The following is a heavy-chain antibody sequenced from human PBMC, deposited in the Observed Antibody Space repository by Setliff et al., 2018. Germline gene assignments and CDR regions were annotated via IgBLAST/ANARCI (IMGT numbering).Heavy chain of an antibody. CDR3: ARNLLRYFDWLEAFDI. CDR2: INASNGNT. D-gene: IGHD3-9*01. J-gene: IGHJ3*02. Sequence: ASVKVSCKASGYTFTSYAMHWVRQAPGQRLEWMGWINASNGNTKYSQKFQGRVTITRDTSASTAYMELSSLRSEDTAVYYCARNLLRYFDWLEAFDIWGQGTMVTVS. CDR1: GYTFTSYA. V-gene: IGHV1-3*01.